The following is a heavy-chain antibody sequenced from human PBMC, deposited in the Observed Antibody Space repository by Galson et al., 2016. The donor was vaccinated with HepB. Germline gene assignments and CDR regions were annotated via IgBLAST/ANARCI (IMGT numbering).Heavy chain of an antibody. Sequence: SLRLSCAASGFTFSSYCMHWVRQAPGKGLDWVALITPEGSDTYYADAVQGRVTISRDKSKNTLSLQTNSLRAEDTAIYYCARDGISSVDHWGQGVLVTVSS. CDR2: ITPEGSDT. D-gene: IGHD2/OR15-2a*01. J-gene: IGHJ4*02. V-gene: IGHV3-30*03. CDR1: GFTFSSYC. CDR3: ARDGISSVDH.